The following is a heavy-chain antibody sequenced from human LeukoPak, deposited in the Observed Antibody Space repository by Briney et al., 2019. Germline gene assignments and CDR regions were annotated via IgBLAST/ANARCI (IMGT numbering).Heavy chain of an antibody. Sequence: PSETLSLTCTVSGGSISSSNYYWGWIRQPPGKGLEWIGSIYYRGSTYYNPSLRTRVSLSVDTSNDQFSLNVRSVTAADTAVYYCARQGTHGGFLEWGRAPNYDYDYGLDVWGQGTTVTVSS. V-gene: IGHV4-39*01. CDR2: IYYRGST. CDR1: GGSISSSNYY. D-gene: IGHD3-3*01. J-gene: IGHJ6*02. CDR3: ARQGTHGGFLEWGRAPNYDYDYGLDV.